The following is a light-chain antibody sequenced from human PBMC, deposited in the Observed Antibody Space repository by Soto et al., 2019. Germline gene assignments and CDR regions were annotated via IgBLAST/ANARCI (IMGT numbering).Light chain of an antibody. CDR2: DVS. J-gene: IGLJ2*01. CDR1: SSDVGGYNY. Sequence: QSVLTQPASVSGSPAQSITISCTGTSSDVGGYNYVSWYQQHPGKAPKLMIYDVSNRPSGCSNRFSGSKSGNTASLTISGLQAEDEDDYYCSSYTSSGTPVVFGGGTKLTVL. CDR3: SSYTSSGTPVV. V-gene: IGLV2-14*01.